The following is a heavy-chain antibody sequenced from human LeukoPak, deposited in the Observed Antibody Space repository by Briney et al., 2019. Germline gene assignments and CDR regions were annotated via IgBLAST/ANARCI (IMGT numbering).Heavy chain of an antibody. CDR2: IYYSGST. CDR1: GGSISSSSYY. CDR3: ARAPAETSYSGYDIVGGIDY. Sequence: SETLSLTCTVSGGSISSSSYYWGWIRQPPGKGLEWIGSIYYSGSTYYNPSLKSRVTISVDTSKNQFSLKLSSVTAADTAVYYCARAPAETSYSGYDIVGGIDYWGQGTLVTVSS. V-gene: IGHV4-39*07. D-gene: IGHD5-12*01. J-gene: IGHJ4*02.